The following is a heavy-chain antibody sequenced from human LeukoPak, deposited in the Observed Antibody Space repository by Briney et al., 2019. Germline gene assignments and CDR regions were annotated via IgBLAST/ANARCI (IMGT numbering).Heavy chain of an antibody. J-gene: IGHJ4*02. CDR2: INSDGSSA. D-gene: IGHD1-1*01. V-gene: IGHV3-74*01. CDR3: ARPVTGTYAPLEY. Sequence: GGSLRLSCAASGFTLSNYWMHWVRQAPGKGLVYVSRINSDGSSANYADSVQGRFTISRDNAKNTLYLEMNSLRADDTAVYYCARPVTGTYAPLEYWGQGTLVTVSS. CDR1: GFTLSNYW.